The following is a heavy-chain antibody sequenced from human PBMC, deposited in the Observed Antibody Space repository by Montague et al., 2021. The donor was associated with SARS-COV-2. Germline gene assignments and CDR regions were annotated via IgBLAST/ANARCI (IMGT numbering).Heavy chain of an antibody. J-gene: IGHJ6*03. D-gene: IGHD3-10*01. CDR2: INHGGST. Sequence: SETLSLTCAVRGTSFSGYYWNWIRQPPGKGLEWIGEINHGGSTKYSPSLKSRLTISADTSENQFSLKLTSVAAADTAVYYCARLGDGVVPSPILGVGPYYSYYYMDVWGKGTTVTVSS. V-gene: IGHV4-34*01. CDR3: ARLGDGVVPSPILGVGPYYSYYYMDV. CDR1: GTSFSGYY.